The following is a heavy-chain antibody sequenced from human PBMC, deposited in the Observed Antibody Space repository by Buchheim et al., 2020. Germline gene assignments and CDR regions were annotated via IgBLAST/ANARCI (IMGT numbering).Heavy chain of an antibody. CDR3: ARVGYYYYYMDV. J-gene: IGHJ6*03. CDR1: GGSFSGYY. CDR2: INHSGSN. V-gene: IGHV4-34*01. Sequence: QVQLQQWGAGLLKPSETLSLTCAVYGGSFSGYYWSWIRQPPGQGLEWIGEINHSGSNNYNPSLKSRVTISVDTSKNQFSLKLSSVTAADTAVYYCARVGYYYYYMDVWGKGTT. D-gene: IGHD1-26*01.